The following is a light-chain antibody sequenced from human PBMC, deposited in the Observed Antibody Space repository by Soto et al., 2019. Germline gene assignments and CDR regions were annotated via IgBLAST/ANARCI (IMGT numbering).Light chain of an antibody. CDR1: SSDVGGYNH. CDR2: AVS. V-gene: IGLV2-14*01. CDR3: CSYTSLSTVV. Sequence: QSVLTQPASVSGSPGQSITISCTGTSSDVGGYNHVSWYQHSPGRAPKLILFAVSDRPSGVSHRFSGSKSGNTASLTISGLQAEDEADYYCCSYTSLSTVVFGGGTKVTVL. J-gene: IGLJ2*01.